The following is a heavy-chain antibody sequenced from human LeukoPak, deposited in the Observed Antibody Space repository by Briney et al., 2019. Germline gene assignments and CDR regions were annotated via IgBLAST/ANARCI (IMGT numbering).Heavy chain of an antibody. V-gene: IGHV3-48*04. CDR1: GFTFSSYS. CDR2: ISSSSSNI. CDR3: AREAAGYYYYMDV. J-gene: IGHJ6*03. Sequence: PGGSLRLSCAASGFTFSSYSMNWVRQAPGKGLEWVSYISSSSSNIYSADSVKGRFTISRDTAKTSLYLQMNSLRAEDTAVYYCAREAAGYYYYMDVWGKGTTVTVSS. D-gene: IGHD2-15*01.